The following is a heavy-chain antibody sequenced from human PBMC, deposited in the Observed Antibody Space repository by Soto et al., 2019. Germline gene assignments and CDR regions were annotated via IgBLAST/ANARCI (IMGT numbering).Heavy chain of an antibody. J-gene: IGHJ6*03. V-gene: IGHV6-1*01. D-gene: IGHD6-13*01. CDR1: GDSVSSNSAA. CDR3: ARTYGYSSSWYQTTYYYYYYMDV. CDR2: TYYRSKWYN. Sequence: SQTFSLTCAISGDSVSSNSAAWNWIRQSPSRGLEWLGRTYYRSKWYNDYAVSVKSRITINPDTSKNQFSLQLNSVTPEDTAVYYCARTYGYSSSWYQTTYYYYYYMDVWGKGTTVPVSS.